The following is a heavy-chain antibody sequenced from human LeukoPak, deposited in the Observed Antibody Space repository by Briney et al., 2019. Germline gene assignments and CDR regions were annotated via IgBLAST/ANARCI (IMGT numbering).Heavy chain of an antibody. D-gene: IGHD3-22*01. CDR2: ISSSSSYI. J-gene: IGHJ4*02. V-gene: IGHV3-21*01. Sequence: GGSLRLSCAASGFTFSDYSMNWVRQAPGKGLEWVSSISSSSSYIHSADSVKGRFTISRDNAKNSLYLQMNSLRAEDTAVYYCARDLYDSGAYSSPIDYWGQGTLVTVSS. CDR1: GFTFSDYS. CDR3: ARDLYDSGAYSSPIDY.